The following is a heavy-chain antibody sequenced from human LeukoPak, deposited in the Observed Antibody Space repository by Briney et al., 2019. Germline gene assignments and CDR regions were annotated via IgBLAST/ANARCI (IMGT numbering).Heavy chain of an antibody. CDR3: ARGGLGYYYGSGSPLDY. CDR2: INHSGST. V-gene: IGHV4-34*01. CDR1: GGSFSGYY. D-gene: IGHD3-10*01. Sequence: ASETLSLTCAVYGGSFSGYYWSWIRQPPGKGLEWIGEINHSGSTNYNPSLKSRVTISVDTSKNQFSLKLSSVTAADTAVYYCARGGLGYYYGSGSPLDYWGQGTLVTVSS. J-gene: IGHJ4*02.